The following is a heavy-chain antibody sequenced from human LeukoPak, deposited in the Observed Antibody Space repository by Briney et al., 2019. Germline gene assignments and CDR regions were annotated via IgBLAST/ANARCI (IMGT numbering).Heavy chain of an antibody. Sequence: ESGPTLVNPTQTLTLTCTFSGFSLSTSGMCVSWIRQPPGKALVWLARIDWDDDKYYSTSLKTRLTISKDTSKNQVVLTMTNMDPVDTATYYCARIRRCRWFGESPDAFDIWGQGTMVTVSS. D-gene: IGHD3-10*01. CDR2: IDWDDDK. CDR3: ARIRRCRWFGESPDAFDI. J-gene: IGHJ3*02. CDR1: GFSLSTSGMC. V-gene: IGHV2-70*11.